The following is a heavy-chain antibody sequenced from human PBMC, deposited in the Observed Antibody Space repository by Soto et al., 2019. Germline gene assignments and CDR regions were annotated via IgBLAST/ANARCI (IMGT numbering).Heavy chain of an antibody. CDR3: ARLNFYDSRGAASSSTP. J-gene: IGHJ5*02. CDR2: IDPNSGDT. D-gene: IGHD3-22*01. CDR1: GYTFSDYY. Sequence: ASVKVSCKASGYTFSDYYIHWVRQAPGQGLEWMGWIDPNSGDTTYAQKFQGRVTLTRDTSISTAYMDLRGLTSDDTAMYFCARLNFYDSRGAASSSTPWGPGTLVTVSS. V-gene: IGHV1-2*02.